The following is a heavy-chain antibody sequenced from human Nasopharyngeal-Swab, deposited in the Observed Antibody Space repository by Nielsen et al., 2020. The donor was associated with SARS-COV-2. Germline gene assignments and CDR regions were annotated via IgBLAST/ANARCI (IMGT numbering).Heavy chain of an antibody. CDR2: IRSKGNNYAT. CDR1: CFTLRYSA. D-gene: IGHD2-15*01. Sequence: GESPKTPCAASCFTLRYSAIHRVRQASGKGLEWVGRIRSKGNNYATAYSASVKGRFITFRDDPTNTAYLQMNSLKTEDTAMYYCTRCGGGCYSGRDYWGQGTLVTVSS. CDR3: TRCGGGCYSGRDY. V-gene: IGHV3-73*01. J-gene: IGHJ4*02.